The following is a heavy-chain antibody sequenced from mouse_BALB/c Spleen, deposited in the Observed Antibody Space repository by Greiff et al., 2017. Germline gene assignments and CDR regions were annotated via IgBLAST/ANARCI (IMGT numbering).Heavy chain of an antibody. Sequence: EVMLVESGGGLVKPGGSLKLSCAASGFAFSSYDMSWVRQTPEKRLEWVAYISSGGGSTYYPDTVKGRFTISRDNAKNTLYLQMSSLKSEDTAMYYCASQTARARAWFAYWGQGTLVTVSA. V-gene: IGHV5-12-1*01. J-gene: IGHJ3*01. CDR3: ASQTARARAWFAY. D-gene: IGHD3-2*01. CDR1: GFAFSSYD. CDR2: ISSGGGST.